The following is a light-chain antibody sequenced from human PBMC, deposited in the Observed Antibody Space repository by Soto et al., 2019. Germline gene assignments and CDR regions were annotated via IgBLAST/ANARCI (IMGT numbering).Light chain of an antibody. V-gene: IGLV2-11*01. CDR2: AVS. J-gene: IGLJ2*01. CDR3: CSQAGNLV. Sequence: QSALTQPRSVSGSPGQSVTISCTGTSSAVGYNYDSWYQQHPGKAPKLIIYAVSKRHSGVPHRFSGSKSGNTASLTISRLQTEDEADYYCCSQAGNLVFGGGTKLTVL. CDR1: SSAVGYNY.